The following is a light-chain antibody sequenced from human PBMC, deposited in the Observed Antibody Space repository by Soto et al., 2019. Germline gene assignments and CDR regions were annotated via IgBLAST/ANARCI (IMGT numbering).Light chain of an antibody. V-gene: IGLV1-40*01. CDR3: QSYDSSLRGSHYG. J-gene: IGLJ1*01. CDR2: GNS. CDR1: SSNIGAGYD. Sequence: QSVLTQPPSVSGAPGQRVTISCTGSSSNIGAGYDVHWYQQLPGTAPKLLIYGNSNRPSGVPDRFSGSKSGTSASLAITGLQAEDEADYYCQSYDSSLRGSHYGFGTGTKVTVL.